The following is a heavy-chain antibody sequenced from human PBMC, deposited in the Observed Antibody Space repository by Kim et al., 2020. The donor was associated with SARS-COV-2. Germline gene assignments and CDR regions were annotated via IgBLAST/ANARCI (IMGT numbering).Heavy chain of an antibody. CDR2: IYHSGST. V-gene: IGHV4-4*02. CDR3: ARAIAVAVGYYYYGMDV. D-gene: IGHD6-19*01. J-gene: IGHJ6*02. CDR1: GGSISSSNW. Sequence: SETLSLTCAVSGGSISSSNWWSWVRQPPGKGLEWIGEIYHSGSTNYNPSLKSRVTISVDKSKNQFSLKLSSVTAADTAVYYCARAIAVAVGYYYYGMDVWGQGTTVTVSS.